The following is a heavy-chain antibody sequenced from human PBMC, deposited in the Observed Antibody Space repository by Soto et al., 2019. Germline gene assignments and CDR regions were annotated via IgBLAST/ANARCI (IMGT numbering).Heavy chain of an antibody. CDR1: GFSFSGFA. Sequence: EVQLLESGGGLVQPGGSLRLSCVASGFSFSGFAMSWVRQAPGKGLVWVSSITGTGVSIYYADSGRGRFTISRDNSKNTLYLQMSSLRAEDTARYYCAKDSIPYSSSYDLDHWGRGALVTVSS. D-gene: IGHD6-6*01. CDR3: AKDSIPYSSSYDLDH. V-gene: IGHV3-23*01. J-gene: IGHJ4*02. CDR2: ITGTGVSI.